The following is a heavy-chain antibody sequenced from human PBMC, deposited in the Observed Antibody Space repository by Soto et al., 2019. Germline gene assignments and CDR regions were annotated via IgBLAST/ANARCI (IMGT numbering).Heavy chain of an antibody. D-gene: IGHD2-21*02. Sequence: SETLSLTCAVSGYSITNGYYWWWVRQPPGKGLGWIGSISHSGSTYCNPSLKSRVTTSLDKSKNQVALKLTSVPAADTAMYYCARDRLDLVRFIVGVTAIEFDPWGQGNLVTV. V-gene: IGHV4-38-2*02. CDR1: GYSITNGYY. J-gene: IGHJ5*02. CDR3: ARDRLDLVRFIVGVTAIEFDP. CDR2: ISHSGST.